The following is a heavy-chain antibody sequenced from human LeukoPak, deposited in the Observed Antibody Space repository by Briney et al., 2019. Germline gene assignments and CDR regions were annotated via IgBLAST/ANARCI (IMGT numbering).Heavy chain of an antibody. CDR2: IIPILGIA. Sequence: ASVKVSCKASGGTFSSYAISLVRQAPGQGLEWMGRIIPILGIANYAQKFQGRVTITADKSTSTAYMELSSLRSEDTAVYYCASAGYSSGRYYFDYWGQGTLVTVSS. D-gene: IGHD6-19*01. V-gene: IGHV1-69*04. CDR1: GGTFSSYA. J-gene: IGHJ4*02. CDR3: ASAGYSSGRYYFDY.